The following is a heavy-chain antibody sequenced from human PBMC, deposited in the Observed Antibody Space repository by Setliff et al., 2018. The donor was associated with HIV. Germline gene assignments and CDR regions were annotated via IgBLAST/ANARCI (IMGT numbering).Heavy chain of an antibody. J-gene: IGHJ5*02. Sequence: GASVKVSCKTSGYTFTNYYVHWVRQAPGQGLEWMGVITPNGGSANYAQKFQGRVTMTSDTSTSTVYMELRNLRSDDTAVYFCTRSSSDWIQVRFDPWGQGTLVTVSS. CDR1: GYTFTNYY. CDR2: ITPNGGSA. V-gene: IGHV1-46*01. CDR3: TRSSSDWIQVRFDP. D-gene: IGHD6-19*01.